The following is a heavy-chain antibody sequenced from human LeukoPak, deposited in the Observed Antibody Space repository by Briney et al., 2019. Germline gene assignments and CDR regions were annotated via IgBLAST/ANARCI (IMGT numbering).Heavy chain of an antibody. CDR1: GFTFSSYW. CDR3: ARGHSYYYYGMDV. V-gene: IGHV3-74*01. Sequence: GGSLRLSCAASGFTFSSYWMHWVRQAPGKGLVWVSRINSDGSSTSYADSVKGRFTISRDNAKNTLYLQMHSLRAEDTAVYYCARGHSYYYYGMDVWGQGTTVTVSS. CDR2: INSDGSST. J-gene: IGHJ6*02.